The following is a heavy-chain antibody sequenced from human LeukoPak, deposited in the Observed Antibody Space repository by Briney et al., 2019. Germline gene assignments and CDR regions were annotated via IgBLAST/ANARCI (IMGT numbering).Heavy chain of an antibody. J-gene: IGHJ4*02. CDR2: ISGSGGST. CDR3: ANLLAVAARTSDY. CDR1: GFTFSSYA. D-gene: IGHD6-19*01. V-gene: IGHV3-23*01. Sequence: GGSLRLSCAASGFTFSSYAMSWVRQAPGKGREWVSAISGSGGSTYYADSVKGRFTISRDNSKNTLYLQMNSLRAEDTAVYYCANLLAVAARTSDYWGQGTLVTVSS.